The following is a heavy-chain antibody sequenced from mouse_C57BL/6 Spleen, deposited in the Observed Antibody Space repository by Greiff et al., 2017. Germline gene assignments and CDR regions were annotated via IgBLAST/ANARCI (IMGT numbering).Heavy chain of an antibody. CDR2: IRTKTNGYTS. J-gene: IGHJ1*03. CDR1: GFTFTDYY. V-gene: IGHV7-3*01. Sequence: DVKLVESGGGLVQPGGSLSLSCAASGFTFTDYYMSWVRQPPGKALEWLGYIRTKTNGYTSEYSASVKGRFTISRDTSQTNLYLQMDALGAEASATEYCARYEGRGYFGVWGTGTTVTVSS. D-gene: IGHD3-3*01. CDR3: ARYEGRGYFGV.